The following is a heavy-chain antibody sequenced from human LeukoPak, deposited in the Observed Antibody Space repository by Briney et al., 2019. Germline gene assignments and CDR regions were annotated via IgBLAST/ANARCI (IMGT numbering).Heavy chain of an antibody. J-gene: IGHJ4*02. V-gene: IGHV4-4*07. CDR3: ARDEHRTAGGAAFEY. D-gene: IGHD6-25*01. CDR2: IYTSGST. CDR1: GGSISSYY. Sequence: SETLSLTCTVYGGSISSYYWSWIRQPAGKGLEWIGRIYTSGSTNYNPSLKSRVTISVDTSKNQFSLKLSSVTAADTAVYYCARDEHRTAGGAAFEYWGQGTLVTVSS.